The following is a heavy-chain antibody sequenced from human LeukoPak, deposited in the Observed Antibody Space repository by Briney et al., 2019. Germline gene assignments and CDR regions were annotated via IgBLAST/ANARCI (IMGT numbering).Heavy chain of an antibody. J-gene: IGHJ4*02. V-gene: IGHV4-59*12. CDR1: GGPISSYY. D-gene: IGHD6-13*01. CDR3: ARGQAAAGTFDY. CDR2: IYYSGST. Sequence: SETLSLTCTVSGGPISSYYWSWIRQPPGKGLEWIGYIYYSGSTNYNPSLKSRVTISVDTSKNQFSLKLSSVTAADTAVYYCARGQAAAGTFDYWGQGTLVTVSS.